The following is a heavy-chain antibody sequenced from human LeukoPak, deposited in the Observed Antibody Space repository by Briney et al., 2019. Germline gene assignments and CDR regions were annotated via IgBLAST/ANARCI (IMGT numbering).Heavy chain of an antibody. CDR1: GFTFSSYG. CDR3: AKEPTIAAAHRFDY. D-gene: IGHD6-13*01. J-gene: IGHJ4*02. CDR2: ISYDGSNK. Sequence: PGGSLRLSCAASGFTFSSYGMHWVRQAPGKGLEWVAVISYDGSNKYYADSVKGRFTISRDNSKNTLYLQMNGLRAEDTAVYYCAKEPTIAAAHRFDYWGQGTLVTVSS. V-gene: IGHV3-30*18.